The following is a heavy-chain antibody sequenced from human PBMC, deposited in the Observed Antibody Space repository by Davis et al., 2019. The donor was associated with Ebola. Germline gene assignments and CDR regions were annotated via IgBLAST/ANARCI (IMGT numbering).Heavy chain of an antibody. V-gene: IGHV3-9*03. J-gene: IGHJ4*02. D-gene: IGHD6-19*01. CDR1: GFTFDDYA. CDR2: ISWNSGSI. Sequence: SLKISCAASGFTFDDYAMHWVRQAPGKGLEWVSGISWNSGSIGYADSVKGRFTISRDNAKNSLYLQMNRLRAEDMALYYCASEDSSGWYGGFDYWGQGTLVTVSS. CDR3: ASEDSSGWYGGFDY.